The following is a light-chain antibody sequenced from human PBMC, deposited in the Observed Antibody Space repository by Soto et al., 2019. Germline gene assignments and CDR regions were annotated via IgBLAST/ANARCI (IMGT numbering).Light chain of an antibody. Sequence: EIVVTQSPATLSLSPGERATLSCRASQSVNYYLAWYQQKPGQAPRLLIYDASNRATGIPARFSGSGSGTDFTLTISSLEPEDFAFYYCQQRNNWPPITFGQGTRLEIK. V-gene: IGKV3-11*01. J-gene: IGKJ5*01. CDR1: QSVNYY. CDR2: DAS. CDR3: QQRNNWPPIT.